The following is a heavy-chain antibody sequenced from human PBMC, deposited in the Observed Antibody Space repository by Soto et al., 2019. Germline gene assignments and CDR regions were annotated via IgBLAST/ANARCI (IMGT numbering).Heavy chain of an antibody. CDR2: IFSSDSNA. V-gene: IGHV5-51*01. J-gene: IGHJ4*02. CDR1: GDSFSTYS. CDR3: PPWPSSHCFDY. D-gene: IGHD2-2*01. Sequence: PGESLKISCKGSGDSFSTYSIGWVRQVPGKGLEWIGNIFSSDSNAGYSPSFQGQVTISVDKSISTTYLQWSSLKASDTALYSCPPWPSSHCFDYWGQGTLVTVSS.